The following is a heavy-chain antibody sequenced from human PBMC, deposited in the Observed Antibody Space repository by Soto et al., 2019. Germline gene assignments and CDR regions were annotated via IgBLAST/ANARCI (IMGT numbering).Heavy chain of an antibody. J-gene: IGHJ4*02. CDR3: ARHVATLIVVAPYYFEY. CDR2: IYYSGSS. V-gene: IGHV4-59*08. D-gene: IGHD3-22*01. Sequence: SETLSLTCTVSAGSITSYYWSWIRQPPGKGLEWIGSIYYSGSSNYNPSLKSRVTISVDTPNNQFSLKLSSVTAADTAVYYCARHVATLIVVAPYYFEYWGQGTLVTVSS. CDR1: AGSITSYY.